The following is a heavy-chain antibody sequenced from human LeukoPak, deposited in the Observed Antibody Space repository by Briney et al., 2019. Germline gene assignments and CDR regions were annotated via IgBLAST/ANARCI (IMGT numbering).Heavy chain of an antibody. CDR1: GFTFSSYA. Sequence: GGSLRLSCAASGFTFSSYAMSWVRQAPGKGLEWVSAISGSGGSTYYADSVKGRFTISRDNSKNTLYLQMNSLRAEDTAVYYFSKLGVASLLFDYWGQGTLVTGSS. CDR2: ISGSGGST. CDR3: SKLGVASLLFDY. D-gene: IGHD3-3*01. V-gene: IGHV3-23*01. J-gene: IGHJ4*02.